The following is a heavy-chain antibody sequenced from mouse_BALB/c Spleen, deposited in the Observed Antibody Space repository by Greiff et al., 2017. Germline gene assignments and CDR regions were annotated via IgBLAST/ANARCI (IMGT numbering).Heavy chain of an antibody. J-gene: IGHJ3*01. CDR3: ARYAQIYYDYDGGFAY. CDR2: ISYSGST. CDR1: GDSITSCY. Sequence: VQLKESGPSLVKPSQTLSLTCSVTGDSITSCYWNWIRKFPGNKLEYMGYISYSGSTYYNPSLKSRISITRDTSKNQYYLQLNSVTTEDTATYYCARYAQIYYDYDGGFAYWGQGTLVTVSA. V-gene: IGHV3-8*02. D-gene: IGHD2-4*01.